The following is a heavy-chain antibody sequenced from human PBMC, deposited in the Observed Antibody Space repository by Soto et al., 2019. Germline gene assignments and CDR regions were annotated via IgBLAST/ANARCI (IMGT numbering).Heavy chain of an antibody. CDR2: IYYSGST. D-gene: IGHD4-17*01. V-gene: IGHV4-39*01. Sequence: TLSLTCTVSGGSISSSSYYWGWIRQPPGKGLEWIGSIYYSGSTYYNPSLKSRVTISVDTSKNQFSLKLSSVTAADTAVYYCARQIFYGDHYPHYSMDFRGTGTTVTVFS. CDR3: ARQIFYGDHYPHYSMDF. J-gene: IGHJ6*03. CDR1: GGSISSSSYY.